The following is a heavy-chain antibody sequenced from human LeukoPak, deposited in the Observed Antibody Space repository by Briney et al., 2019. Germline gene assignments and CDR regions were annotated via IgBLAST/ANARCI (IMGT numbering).Heavy chain of an antibody. CDR1: GFTFSSYS. Sequence: GGSLRLSCAASGFTFSSYSMNWVRQAPGKGLEWVSSISSSSSYIYYADSVKGRFTISRDDAKNSLYLQMNSLRAEDTAVYCCARDASGSSGWYLSYGMDVWGKGTTVTVSS. V-gene: IGHV3-21*01. CDR2: ISSSSSYI. J-gene: IGHJ6*04. D-gene: IGHD6-19*01. CDR3: ARDASGSSGWYLSYGMDV.